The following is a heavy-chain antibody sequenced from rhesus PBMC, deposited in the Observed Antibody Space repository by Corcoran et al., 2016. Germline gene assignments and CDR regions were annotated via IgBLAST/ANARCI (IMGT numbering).Heavy chain of an antibody. CDR2: ISPYNGNK. CDR1: GYTFTSYY. CDR3: TGGSSGSYSPFDY. J-gene: IGHJ4*01. V-gene: IGHV1-180*01. D-gene: IGHD3-16*01. Sequence: QVQLVQSGAEIKQPGASVKLSCKASGYTFTSYYMHWVRQAPGQGLECIGLISPYNGNKGYEQNIRGRVTITTDTSTSTGYMELSSLRSEDTAVYYCTGGSSGSYSPFDYWGQGVLVTVSS.